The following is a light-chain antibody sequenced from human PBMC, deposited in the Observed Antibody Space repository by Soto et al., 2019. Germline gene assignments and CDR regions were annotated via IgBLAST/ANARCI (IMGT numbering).Light chain of an antibody. V-gene: IGKV1-5*01. CDR2: AAS. Sequence: DIQMTQYPSTLSASVGDRVTITCRASQNSNSWLAWYQQKPGKAPKLLIYAASSLESGVPSSFGGSRSGTEFTLIISSLQPDYFATYYCQHYDANPWTFGQGTKVEIK. CDR1: QNSNSW. CDR3: QHYDANPWT. J-gene: IGKJ1*01.